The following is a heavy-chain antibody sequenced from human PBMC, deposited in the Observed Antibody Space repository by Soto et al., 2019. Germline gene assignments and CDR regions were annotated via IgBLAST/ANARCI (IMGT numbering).Heavy chain of an antibody. D-gene: IGHD3-3*01. V-gene: IGHV4-30-4*01. CDR1: GASITGGNFY. J-gene: IGHJ4*02. Sequence: QVRLRESGRNLVRPYRTLSLTCSVSGASITGGNFYWGWIRQPPGGGLEWIGSIYYNGDTNYNPSLGSRVTMSVDTSKNQFFLDLQSVVAADTAVYFCAREGGDFVQVPYYWGQGTLITVSS. CDR2: IYYNGDT. CDR3: AREGGDFVQVPYY.